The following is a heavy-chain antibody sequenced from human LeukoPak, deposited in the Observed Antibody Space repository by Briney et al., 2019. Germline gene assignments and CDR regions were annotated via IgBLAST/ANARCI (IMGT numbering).Heavy chain of an antibody. J-gene: IGHJ4*02. CDR3: TTTAMVNSFDY. CDR2: IRTKANSYAT. V-gene: IGHV3-73*01. Sequence: GGSLKLSCAASGFPFSGSAVLGVRRASGKGGEGVGRIRTKANSYATTYAASVEGRFTISRDDSKNMAYLQMNSLKKKDTAVYYCTTTAMVNSFDYWGQGTLVTVSS. D-gene: IGHD5-18*01. CDR1: GFPFSGSA.